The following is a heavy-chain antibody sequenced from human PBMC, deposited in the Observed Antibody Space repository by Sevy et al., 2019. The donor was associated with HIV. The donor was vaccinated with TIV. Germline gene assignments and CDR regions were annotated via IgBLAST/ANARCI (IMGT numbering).Heavy chain of an antibody. V-gene: IGHV3-23*01. CDR3: ARKYDSSGYFDY. D-gene: IGHD3-22*01. Sequence: GGSLRLSCAASGFTFSSYAMNWVRQAPGKGLEWVSGISGSGGSGDKTNYADSVKVRFTISRDDSKNSLYLQLNSLRAEDTAIYYCARKYDSSGYFDYWGRGTLVTVSS. CDR2: ISGSGGSGDKT. CDR1: GFTFSSYA. J-gene: IGHJ4*02.